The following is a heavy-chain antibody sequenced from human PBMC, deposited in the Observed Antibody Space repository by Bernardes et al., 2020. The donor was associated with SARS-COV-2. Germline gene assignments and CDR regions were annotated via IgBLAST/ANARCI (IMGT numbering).Heavy chain of an antibody. J-gene: IGHJ5*02. V-gene: IGHV4-59*08. D-gene: IGHD4-17*01. CDR2: IYYSGST. CDR1: GGSISSYY. Sequence: SEPLSLTCTVSGGSISSYYWSWLRQPPGKGLEWIGYIYYSGSTNYNPSLKSRVTISVDTSKNQFSLKLSSVTAADTAVYYCARHFNDYPDYNWFDPWGQGTLVTVSS. CDR3: ARHFNDYPDYNWFDP.